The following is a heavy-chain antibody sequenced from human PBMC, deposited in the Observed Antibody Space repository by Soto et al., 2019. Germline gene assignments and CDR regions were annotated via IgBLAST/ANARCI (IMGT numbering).Heavy chain of an antibody. CDR3: ARDLGGTVTTGPVYFDAFDI. CDR1: GFTFSSYA. J-gene: IGHJ3*02. CDR2: ISSNGGST. Sequence: GGSLRLSCAASGFTFSSYAMHWVRQAPGKGLEYVSAISSNGGSTYYANSVKGRFTISRDNSKNTLYLQMGSLRAEDMAVYYCARDLGGTVTTGPVYFDAFDIWGQGTMVTVSS. D-gene: IGHD4-17*01. V-gene: IGHV3-64*01.